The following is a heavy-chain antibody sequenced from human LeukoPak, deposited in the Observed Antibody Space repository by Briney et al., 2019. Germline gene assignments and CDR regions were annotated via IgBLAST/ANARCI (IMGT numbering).Heavy chain of an antibody. J-gene: IGHJ4*02. D-gene: IGHD2-2*01. V-gene: IGHV3-23*01. Sequence: PGGSLRLSCAASGFTFSSYALSWVRQAPGKGLEWVSAISGSGGSIYYADSVKGRFTISRDNSKNTLYLQMNSLRAEDTAVYYCAKVFDIVVVPAAMPWGYFDYWGQGTLVTVSS. CDR1: GFTFSSYA. CDR2: ISGSGGSI. CDR3: AKVFDIVVVPAAMPWGYFDY.